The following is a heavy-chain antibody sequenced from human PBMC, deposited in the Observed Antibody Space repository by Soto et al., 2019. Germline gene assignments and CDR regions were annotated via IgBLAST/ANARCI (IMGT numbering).Heavy chain of an antibody. V-gene: IGHV4-4*07. CDR3: ARLGSGSSLVF. CDR1: GDSMSGYY. D-gene: IGHD6-6*01. Sequence: QVQLQESGPGLVKPSETLTLICNVSGDSMSGYYGSWVRQPAGQGLEWIGRVYCSGVANYNPSIESRVTMSIDTSKNQFSLRLRSVTAADTAVYFCARLGSGSSLVFWGQGIPVIVSS. CDR2: VYCSGVA. J-gene: IGHJ4*02.